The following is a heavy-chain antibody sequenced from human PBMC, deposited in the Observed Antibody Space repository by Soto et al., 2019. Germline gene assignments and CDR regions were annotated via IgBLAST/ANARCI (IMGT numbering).Heavy chain of an antibody. CDR1: GFTFGDYA. CDR3: TMYSSGWSYHYYYYGMDV. V-gene: IGHV3-49*03. D-gene: IGHD6-19*01. Sequence: SGGSLRLSCTASGFTFGDYAMSWFRQAPGKGLEWVGFIRSKAYGGTTEYAASVKGRFTISRDDSKSIAYLQMNSLKTEDTAVYYCTMYSSGWSYHYYYYGMDVWGQGTTVTVSS. J-gene: IGHJ6*02. CDR2: IRSKAYGGTT.